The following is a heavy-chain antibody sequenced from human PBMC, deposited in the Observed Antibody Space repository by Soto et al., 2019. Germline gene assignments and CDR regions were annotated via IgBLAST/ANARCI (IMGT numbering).Heavy chain of an antibody. CDR2: ISAYNGNT. J-gene: IGHJ6*02. D-gene: IGHD3-3*01. CDR1: GYTFTSYG. V-gene: IGHV1-18*01. CDR3: ARGMPLRDFWSGQSPSYYYGMDV. Sequence: ASVKVSCKASGYTFTSYGISWVRQAPGQGLEWMGWISAYNGNTNYAQKLQGRVTMTTDTSTSTAYMELRSLRSDDTAVYYCARGMPLRDFWSGQSPSYYYGMDVWGQGTTVTVSS.